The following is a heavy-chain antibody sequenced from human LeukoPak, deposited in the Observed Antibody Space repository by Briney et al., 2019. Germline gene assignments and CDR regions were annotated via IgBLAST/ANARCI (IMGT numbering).Heavy chain of an antibody. CDR3: ASGKKPGYSSGWYYFDY. CDR1: GYTFTGDY. Sequence: ASVKLSCKASGYTFTGDYIHTVRQAPGQGLEWMGWINPNSGGTNYAQKFQGRVTMTRETSIRTAYMELSRLRSDHTAVYYRASGKKPGYSSGWYYFDYWGQGTLVTVSS. J-gene: IGHJ4*02. V-gene: IGHV1-2*02. D-gene: IGHD6-19*01. CDR2: INPNSGGT.